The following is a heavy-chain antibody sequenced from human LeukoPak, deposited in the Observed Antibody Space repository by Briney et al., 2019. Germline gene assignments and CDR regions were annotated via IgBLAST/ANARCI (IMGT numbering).Heavy chain of an antibody. CDR3: ATADWESFYFDS. CDR1: GGSVSRGGYY. D-gene: IGHD1-26*01. V-gene: IGHV4-31*03. Sequence: SETLSLTCTVSGGSVSRGGYYWNWIRQHPGKGLEWIGFTSYSEGTYYNPSLMSRITISVDRSQNQFSLKMGDVTAADTAVYFCATADWESFYFDSWGQGALVAVSS. CDR2: TSYSEGT. J-gene: IGHJ4*02.